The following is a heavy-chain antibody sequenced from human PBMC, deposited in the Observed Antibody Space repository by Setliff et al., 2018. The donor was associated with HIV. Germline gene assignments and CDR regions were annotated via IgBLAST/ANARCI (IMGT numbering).Heavy chain of an antibody. CDR3: ARGGLAYYDSSGNDAFDI. J-gene: IGHJ3*02. CDR2: IIPILGVA. V-gene: IGHV1-69*02. Sequence: ASVKVSCKASRSTFNSHTINWVRQAPGQGLDWMGRIIPILGVANYAQRFQGKVTITADKSTSTAYMELTSLRSEDTAVFYCARGGLAYYDSSGNDAFDIWGQGTMVTVSS. CDR1: RSTFNSHT. D-gene: IGHD3-22*01.